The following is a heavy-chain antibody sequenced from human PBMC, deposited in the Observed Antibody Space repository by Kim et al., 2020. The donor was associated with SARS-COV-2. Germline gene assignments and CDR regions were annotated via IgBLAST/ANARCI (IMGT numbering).Heavy chain of an antibody. Sequence: GSNKYYADSVKGRFTISRDNSKNTLYLQMNSLRAEDTAVYYCAKGATWDYWGQGTLVTVSS. D-gene: IGHD5-12*01. V-gene: IGHV3-30*02. CDR2: GSNK. CDR3: AKGATWDY. J-gene: IGHJ4*02.